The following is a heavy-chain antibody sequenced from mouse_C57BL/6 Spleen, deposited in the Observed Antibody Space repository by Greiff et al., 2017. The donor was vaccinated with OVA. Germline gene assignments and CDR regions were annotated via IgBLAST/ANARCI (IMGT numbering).Heavy chain of an antibody. CDR1: GYTFTSYW. V-gene: IGHV1-69*01. D-gene: IGHD1-1*01. Sequence: VQLQQSGAELVMPGASVKLSCKASGYTFTSYWMHWVKQRPGQGLEWIGEIDPSDSYTNYNQKFKGKSTLTVDKSSSTAYMQLSSLTSEDSAVYYCARACGSSYVFAYWGQGTLVTVSA. CDR3: ARACGSSYVFAY. J-gene: IGHJ3*01. CDR2: IDPSDSYT.